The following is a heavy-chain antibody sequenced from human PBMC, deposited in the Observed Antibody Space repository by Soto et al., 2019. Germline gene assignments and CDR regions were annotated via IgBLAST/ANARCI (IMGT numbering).Heavy chain of an antibody. CDR1: GGSISSTSYY. V-gene: IGHV4-39*01. Sequence: SETLSLTCSVSGGSISSTSYYWGWIRQPPGKGLEWIGSIYYSGSTYYNPSLKSRLTISVDTSKNQFSLKLGSVTAADTAVYYCARQYLGATGWFDPWGQGTLVTVSS. CDR3: ARQYLGATGWFDP. J-gene: IGHJ5*02. CDR2: IYYSGST. D-gene: IGHD1-26*01.